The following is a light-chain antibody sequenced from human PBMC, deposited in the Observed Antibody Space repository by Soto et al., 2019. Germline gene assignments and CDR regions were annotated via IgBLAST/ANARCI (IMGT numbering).Light chain of an antibody. CDR1: QSVSSLY. J-gene: IGKJ2*01. V-gene: IGKV3-20*01. CDR3: QQYDSSPDT. CDR2: GAS. Sequence: ELVLTQSPGTLSLSLGERATLSCRASQSVSSLYVAWYQQKVGQAPRLLIYGASSRATGIPDRFSGSGSGTDFTLTISRLEHEDFAVYYCQQYDSSPDTFGQGTRLEIK.